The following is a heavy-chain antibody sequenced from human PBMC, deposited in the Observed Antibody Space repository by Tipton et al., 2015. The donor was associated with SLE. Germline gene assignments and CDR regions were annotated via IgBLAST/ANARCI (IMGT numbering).Heavy chain of an antibody. CDR3: ARESYDSWSGYYRGYYFYMDV. J-gene: IGHJ6*03. D-gene: IGHD3-3*01. Sequence: LRLSCTVSGDSISSDYYWGWIRQPPGKGLEWIGSIHHRGRTYYSPSLRSRVTISVDTSKNQFSLNLSSVTAADTAVYYCARESYDSWSGYYRGYYFYMDVWDKGSTVTVSS. CDR2: IHHRGRT. V-gene: IGHV4-38-2*02. CDR1: GDSISSDYY.